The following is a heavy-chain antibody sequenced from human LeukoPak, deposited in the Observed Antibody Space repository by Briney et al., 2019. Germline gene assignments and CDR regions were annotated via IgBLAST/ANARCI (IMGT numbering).Heavy chain of an antibody. J-gene: IGHJ5*02. D-gene: IGHD3-10*01. Sequence: SETLSLTCAAYGGPFSGYYWSGIRQPPGKGLEWIGEINHSGSTNYNPSLKSRVTISVDTSKNQFSLKLSSVTAADTAVYYCARSKASGAFNWFDPWGQGTLVTVS. CDR2: INHSGST. CDR3: ARSKASGAFNWFDP. CDR1: GGPFSGYY. V-gene: IGHV4-34*01.